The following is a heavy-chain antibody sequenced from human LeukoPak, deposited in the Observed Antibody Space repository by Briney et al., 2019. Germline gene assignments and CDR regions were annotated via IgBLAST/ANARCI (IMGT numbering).Heavy chain of an antibody. CDR1: GGSISTYY. CDR2: SYYNGNT. Sequence: PSETLSLTCTVSGGSISTYYWSWLRQPPGGGLEWIGFSYYNGNTNTNYNPSLKSRVTISVDTSKNQFSLKLSSVTAADTAVYYCARVPIGSSGGRNWFDPWGQGTLVTVSS. V-gene: IGHV4-59*12. CDR3: ARVPIGSSGGRNWFDP. D-gene: IGHD6-6*01. J-gene: IGHJ5*02.